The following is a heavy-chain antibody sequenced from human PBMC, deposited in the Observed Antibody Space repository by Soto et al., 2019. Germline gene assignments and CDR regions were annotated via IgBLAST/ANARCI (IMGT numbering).Heavy chain of an antibody. CDR1: GGSISSSSYY. CDR2: IYYSGST. Sequence: SETLSLTCTVSGGSISSSSYYWGWIRQPPGKGLEWIGSIYYSGSTYYNPSLKSRVTISVDTFKNQFSLKLSSVTAADTVVYYCARRLSTRHTDWFDPWGQGTLVTVSS. CDR3: ARRLSTRHTDWFDP. D-gene: IGHD2-21*02. V-gene: IGHV4-39*01. J-gene: IGHJ5*02.